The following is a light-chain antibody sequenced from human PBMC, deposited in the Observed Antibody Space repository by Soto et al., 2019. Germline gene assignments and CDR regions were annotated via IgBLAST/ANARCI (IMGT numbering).Light chain of an antibody. CDR3: SSYTSSNSWV. CDR2: DVS. CDR1: SSDVGGYNY. V-gene: IGLV2-14*01. J-gene: IGLJ3*02. Sequence: QSALTQPASVSGSPGQSITISCTGTSSDVGGYNYVSWYQQHPDKAPKLMIYDVSNRPSGVSNRFSGSKSGNTASLTISGLQAGDEGEYYCSSYTSSNSWVFGGGTKLTVL.